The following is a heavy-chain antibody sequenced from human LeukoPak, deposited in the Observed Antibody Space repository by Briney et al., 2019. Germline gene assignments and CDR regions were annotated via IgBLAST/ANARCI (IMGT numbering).Heavy chain of an antibody. CDR3: ARAGAYCGGDCYFGHLSFLPNYYYYMDV. CDR1: GYTFTSYG. V-gene: IGHV1-8*02. CDR2: MNPNSGNT. J-gene: IGHJ6*03. Sequence: ASVTVSFKASGYTFTSYGSNWVRQATGQGLEWMGWMNPNSGNTGYAQKFQGRVTMTRDTSTSTVYMELSSLRSEDTAVYYCARAGAYCGGDCYFGHLSFLPNYYYYMDVWGKGTTVTISS. D-gene: IGHD2-21*02.